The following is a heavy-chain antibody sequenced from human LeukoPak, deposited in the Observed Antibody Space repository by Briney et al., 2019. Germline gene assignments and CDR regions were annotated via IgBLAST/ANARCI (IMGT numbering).Heavy chain of an antibody. V-gene: IGHV4-39*01. D-gene: IGHD4-17*01. CDR1: GGSIRRSNYY. Sequence: PSETLSLTCTVSGGSIRRSNYYWGWIRQPPGKGLEWIGSFYYSGSTYYNSSLKSRVTISVDTSKTQFPLKLSSVTAADTAGYYCARFVDYVGCDYWGPGTLVNGSS. CDR3: ARFVDYVGCDY. CDR2: FYYSGST. J-gene: IGHJ4*02.